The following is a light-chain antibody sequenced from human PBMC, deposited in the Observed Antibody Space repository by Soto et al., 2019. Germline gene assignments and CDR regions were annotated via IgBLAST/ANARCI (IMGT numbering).Light chain of an antibody. CDR3: AAWDDSLNGVV. CDR2: SNN. Sequence: QSVLTQPPSASGTPGQRVTISCSRSSSNIGSNTVNWYQQLPGTTPKLLIYSNNQRPSGVPDRFSGSKSGTSASLAISGLQYEDEADYYCAAWDDSLNGVVFGGGTKLTVL. V-gene: IGLV1-44*01. J-gene: IGLJ2*01. CDR1: SSNIGSNT.